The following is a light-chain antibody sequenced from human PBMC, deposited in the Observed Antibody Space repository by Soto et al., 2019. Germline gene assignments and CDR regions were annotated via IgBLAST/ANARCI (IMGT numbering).Light chain of an antibody. V-gene: IGKV1-12*01. CDR2: AAS. CDR1: QDISKW. J-gene: IGKJ4*01. Sequence: DIQMTQSPSFVSASVGDRVTITCRASQDISKWLAWYQQKPGRAPKILIFAASTLQRGVPSRFSGSGSGTDFTLTISSLQPEDVATYFCHRYNSVPLTFGGGTRVEIK. CDR3: HRYNSVPLT.